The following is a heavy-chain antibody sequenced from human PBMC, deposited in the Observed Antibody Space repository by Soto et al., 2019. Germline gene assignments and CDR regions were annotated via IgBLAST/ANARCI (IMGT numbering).Heavy chain of an antibody. V-gene: IGHV4-39*01. CDR3: ARHPPPLGYYDLPSGYPAWLDH. Sequence: PETLSVTRTGSGGSIRSSSYYWGWIRQPPGKGLEWIGSIYYSGSAYYNPSLKSRVTISVETSKNQLYLKLSSVTAADTAVYYRARHPPPLGYYDLPSGYPAWLDHWGQLTLVT. CDR2: IYYSGSA. CDR1: GGSIRSSSYY. J-gene: IGHJ5*02. D-gene: IGHD3-3*01.